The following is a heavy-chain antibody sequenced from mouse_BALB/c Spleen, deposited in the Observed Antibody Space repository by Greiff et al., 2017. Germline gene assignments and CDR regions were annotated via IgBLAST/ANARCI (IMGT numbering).Heavy chain of an antibody. J-gene: IGHJ2*01. CDR1: GFTFSSFG. V-gene: IGHV5-17*03. CDR2: ISSGSSTI. D-gene: IGHD2-10*02. CDR3: ARRGAGYVFDY. Sequence: EVKLVESGGGLVQPGGSRKLSCAASGFTFSSFGMHWVRQAPEKGLEWVAYISSGSSTIYYPDTVKGRFTISRDNAKNTLYLQMSSLKSEDTAMYYCARRGAGYVFDYWGQGTTLTVSS.